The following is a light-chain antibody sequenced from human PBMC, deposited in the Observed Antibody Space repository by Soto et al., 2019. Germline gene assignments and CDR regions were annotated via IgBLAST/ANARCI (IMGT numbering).Light chain of an antibody. J-gene: IGKJ1*01. CDR3: QQYNSYSRT. CDR2: HTS. CDR1: QSVGGSF. Sequence: ETVLTQSPGTLSLSPGERATLSCRASQSVGGSFLAWYQQRPGQAPRLLIYHTSYRATGIPDRFSGSGSGTDFTLTISSLQPDDFATYYCQQYNSYSRTVGQGTKVDIK. V-gene: IGKV3-20*01.